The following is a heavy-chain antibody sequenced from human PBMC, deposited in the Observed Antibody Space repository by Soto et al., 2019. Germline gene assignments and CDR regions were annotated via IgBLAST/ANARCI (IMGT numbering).Heavy chain of an antibody. CDR3: ARVRGVVITGRFGWFDP. CDR2: IYSGGST. CDR1: GFTVSSNY. Sequence: GGSLRLSCAASGFTVSSNYMSWVRQAPGKGLEWVSVIYSGGSTYYADSVKGRFTISRDNSKNTLYLQMNSLRAEDTAVYYCARVRGVVITGRFGWFDPWGQGTLVTVSS. D-gene: IGHD3-22*01. J-gene: IGHJ5*02. V-gene: IGHV3-53*01.